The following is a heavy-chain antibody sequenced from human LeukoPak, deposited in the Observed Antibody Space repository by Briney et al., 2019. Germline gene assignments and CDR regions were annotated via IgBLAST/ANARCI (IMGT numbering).Heavy chain of an antibody. J-gene: IGHJ3*02. Sequence: ASVKVSCKACGYTFPSYDINWVRQATGQGLEWMGWMNPNSGNTGYAQKFQGRVNITRNTSISTAYMELSSLRSEYTAVYYCARVGAGDSFDIWGQGTMVTVSS. CDR2: MNPNSGNT. V-gene: IGHV1-8*03. D-gene: IGHD1-26*01. CDR1: GYTFPSYD. CDR3: ARVGAGDSFDI.